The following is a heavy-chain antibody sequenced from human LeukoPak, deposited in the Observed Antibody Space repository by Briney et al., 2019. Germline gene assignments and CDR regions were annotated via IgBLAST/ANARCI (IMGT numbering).Heavy chain of an antibody. Sequence: SVKVSCKASGGTFSSYSISWVQQAPGQGLEWMGRIIPIFDIPNYAQKFQGRVTIAADKSTSTAYMELSSLRSEDTAVYYCARDFKESKWNDAHWFDPWGQGTLVTVSS. D-gene: IGHD1-20*01. CDR3: ARDFKESKWNDAHWFDP. CDR2: IIPIFDIP. CDR1: GGTFSSYS. V-gene: IGHV1-69*04. J-gene: IGHJ5*02.